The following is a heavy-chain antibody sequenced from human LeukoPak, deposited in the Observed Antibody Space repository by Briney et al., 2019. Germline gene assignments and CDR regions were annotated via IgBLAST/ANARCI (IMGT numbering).Heavy chain of an antibody. CDR2: IGVRSNYI. D-gene: IGHD3-22*01. Sequence: GGSLRLSCLASGYTFSNSKNWFRRAPGKGLEWVSSIGVRSNYIYYADSVRGRFRISRDDARDSLYLQMNSLRAEDTAVYYCVRLRRNSDTSGFYYYYDFWGQGTLVTVSS. CDR3: VRLRRNSDTSGFYYYYDF. CDR1: GYTFSNS. J-gene: IGHJ4*02. V-gene: IGHV3-21*01.